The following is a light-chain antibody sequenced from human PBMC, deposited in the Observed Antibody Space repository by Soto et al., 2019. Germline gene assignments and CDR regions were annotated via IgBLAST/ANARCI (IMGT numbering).Light chain of an antibody. CDR2: GNT. CDR1: SSNIGAGYD. Sequence: QSVLTQPPSVSGAPGQRVTISCTGSSSNIGAGYDVHWYQQLPGTAPKLLIYGNTNRPSGVPDRFSGSKSGTSASLAFTGLQAEDEADYYCQSYDSSLSAVVFGGGTQLTVL. J-gene: IGLJ3*02. CDR3: QSYDSSLSAVV. V-gene: IGLV1-40*01.